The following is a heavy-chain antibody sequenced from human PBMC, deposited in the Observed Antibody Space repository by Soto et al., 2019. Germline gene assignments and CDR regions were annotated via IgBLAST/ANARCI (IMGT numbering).Heavy chain of an antibody. Sequence: EVPLVESGGGLVQPGRSLRLSCAASGFTFDDYAMHWVRQPPGKGLEWVSSISWNSGHIGYTDSVKGRFTISRDNPKNSLYLQMNSLRSEDTALYYCAKGRGDSGYYSLSDYWGQGTLVTVSS. CDR2: ISWNSGHI. V-gene: IGHV3-9*01. CDR1: GFTFDDYA. CDR3: AKGRGDSGYYSLSDY. D-gene: IGHD3-22*01. J-gene: IGHJ4*02.